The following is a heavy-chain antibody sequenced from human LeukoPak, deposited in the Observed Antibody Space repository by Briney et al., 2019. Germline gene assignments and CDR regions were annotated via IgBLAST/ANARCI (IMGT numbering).Heavy chain of an antibody. CDR1: GFTVSSNY. CDR2: IYSGDSA. V-gene: IGHV3-66*01. D-gene: IGHD3-22*01. CDR3: VRDGHDSSGYFFGHN. Sequence: GGSLRLSCAASGFTVSSNYMSWVRQAPGKGLEWVSVIYSGDSAGYADSVKGRFTISRDNSKNTLYLQMNSLRAEDTAVYYCVRDGHDSSGYFFGHNWGQGTLVTVSS. J-gene: IGHJ4*02.